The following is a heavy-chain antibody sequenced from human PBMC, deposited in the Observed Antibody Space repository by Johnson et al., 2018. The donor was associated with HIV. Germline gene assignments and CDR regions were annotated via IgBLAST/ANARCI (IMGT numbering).Heavy chain of an antibody. V-gene: IGHV3-43*01. CDR2: ISWDGGST. CDR1: GFTFDDYT. J-gene: IGHJ3*02. Sequence: VQLVESGGGVVQPGGSLRLSCAASGFTFDDYTMHWVRQAPGKGLEWVSLISWDGGSTYYADSVTGRFTISRDNAKNSLYLQMNSLRAEDTAVYYCAKERRNYLVFGAFDIWGQGTMVSVSS. D-gene: IGHD1-7*01. CDR3: AKERRNYLVFGAFDI.